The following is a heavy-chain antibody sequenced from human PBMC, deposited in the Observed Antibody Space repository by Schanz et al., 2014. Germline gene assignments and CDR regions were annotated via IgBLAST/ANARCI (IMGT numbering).Heavy chain of an antibody. D-gene: IGHD2-2*01. V-gene: IGHV3-23*01. CDR3: ARAGYDADNWFDP. Sequence: EVQLLESGGGLVEPGGSLRLSCAASGFSFSSYAMGWVRQARGKGLEWVSAISGSGGSTYYADSVKGRFTISRDNSKNTLYLPMNSLRAEDTAVYYCARAGYDADNWFDPWGQGTLVTVSS. CDR1: GFSFSSYA. CDR2: ISGSGGST. J-gene: IGHJ5*02.